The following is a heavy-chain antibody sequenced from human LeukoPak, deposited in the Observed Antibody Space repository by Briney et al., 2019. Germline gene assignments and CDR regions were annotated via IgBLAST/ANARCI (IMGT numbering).Heavy chain of an antibody. V-gene: IGHV4-34*01. Sequence: SETLSLTCAVYGGSFSGYYWSWIRQSPGKGLEWIGEINHGGSTDYNPSLKSRLTIAVDMSKNQFSLKLSSVTAADTAVYYCRYSADYYGMDVWGQGTTVIVSS. CDR1: GGSFSGYY. D-gene: IGHD3-10*01. CDR3: RYSADYYGMDV. J-gene: IGHJ6*02. CDR2: INHGGST.